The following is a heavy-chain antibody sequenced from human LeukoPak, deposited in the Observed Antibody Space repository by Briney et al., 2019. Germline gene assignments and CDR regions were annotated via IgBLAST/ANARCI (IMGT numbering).Heavy chain of an antibody. Sequence: SETLSLTCTVSGGSISSYYWSWIRQPPGKGLEWIGYIYYSGSTNYNPSLKSRVTISVDTSKNQFSLKLSSVTAADTAVYYCARSYDILTGYYQYYFGYWGQGTLVTVSS. D-gene: IGHD3-9*01. J-gene: IGHJ4*02. V-gene: IGHV4-59*01. CDR1: GGSISSYY. CDR2: IYYSGST. CDR3: ARSYDILTGYYQYYFGY.